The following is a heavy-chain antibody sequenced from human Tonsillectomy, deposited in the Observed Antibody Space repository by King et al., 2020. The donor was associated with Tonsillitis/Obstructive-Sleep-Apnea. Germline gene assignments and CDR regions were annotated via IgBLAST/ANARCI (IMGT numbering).Heavy chain of an antibody. Sequence: VQLVESGAEVKKPGASVKVSCKASGYTFTSYYMHWVRQAPGQGLEWMGIINPSGGSTSYAQKFQGRVTMTRDTSTSTVYMELSSLRSEDTAVYYCARDLIDGCSGYYVDAFDIWGQETMVTVSS. CDR2: INPSGGST. V-gene: IGHV1-46*01. J-gene: IGHJ3*02. D-gene: IGHD3-22*01. CDR3: ARDLIDGCSGYYVDAFDI. CDR1: GYTFTSYY.